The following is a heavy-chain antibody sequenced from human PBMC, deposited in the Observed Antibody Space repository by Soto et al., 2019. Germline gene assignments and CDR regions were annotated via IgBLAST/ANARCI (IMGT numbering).Heavy chain of an antibody. CDR3: ARGPRIAAAGTRTGPSLVRYYYYYMDV. Sequence: SETLSLTCAVYGGSFSGYYWSWIRQPPGKGLEWIGEINHSGSTNYNPSLKSRVTISVDTSKNQFSLKLSSVTAADTAVYYCARGPRIAAAGTRTGPSLVRYYYYYMDVWGKGTTVTVSS. J-gene: IGHJ6*03. V-gene: IGHV4-34*01. CDR1: GGSFSGYY. CDR2: INHSGST. D-gene: IGHD6-13*01.